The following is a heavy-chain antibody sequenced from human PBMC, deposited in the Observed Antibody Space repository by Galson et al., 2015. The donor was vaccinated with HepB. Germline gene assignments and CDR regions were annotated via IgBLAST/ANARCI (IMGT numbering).Heavy chain of an antibody. V-gene: IGHV3-21*01. J-gene: IGHJ3*02. CDR1: GFTFSSYS. CDR2: ISSSSSYI. CDR3: ARAIVVVPAAPNDAFDI. Sequence: SLRLSCAASGFTFSSYSMNWVRQAPGKGLEWVSSISSSSSYIYYADSVKGRFTISRDNAKNSLYLQMNSLRAEGTAVYYCARAIVVVPAAPNDAFDIWGQGTMVTVSS. D-gene: IGHD2-2*01.